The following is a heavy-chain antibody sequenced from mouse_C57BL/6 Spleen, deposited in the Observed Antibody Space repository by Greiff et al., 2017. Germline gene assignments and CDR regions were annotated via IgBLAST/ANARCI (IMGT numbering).Heavy chain of an antibody. Sequence: DVKLVESGGGLVKPGGSLKLSCAASGFTFSSYAMSWVRQTPEERLEWVATISDGGSYTYYPDNVKGRFTISRDNAKNNLYLQMSHLKSEDTAMYYCAREGSYDYHWYFDVWGTGTTVTVSS. CDR3: AREGSYDYHWYFDV. CDR2: ISDGGSYT. J-gene: IGHJ1*03. D-gene: IGHD2-4*01. V-gene: IGHV5-4*01. CDR1: GFTFSSYA.